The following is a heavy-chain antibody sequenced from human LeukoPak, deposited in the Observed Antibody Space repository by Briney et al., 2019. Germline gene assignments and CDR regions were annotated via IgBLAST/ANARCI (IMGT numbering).Heavy chain of an antibody. V-gene: IGHV3-23*01. D-gene: IGHD6-19*01. CDR3: ARDRGSGWYNAYYYYMDV. Sequence: PGGSLRLSCAASGFTFSNYAMAWVRQAPGKGLEWVSAISGTGAVPYYADSVKGRFTISTDISKNTLYLHMNSLRAEDTAVYYCARDRGSGWYNAYYYYMDVWGKGTTVTISS. CDR1: GFTFSNYA. CDR2: ISGTGAVP. J-gene: IGHJ6*03.